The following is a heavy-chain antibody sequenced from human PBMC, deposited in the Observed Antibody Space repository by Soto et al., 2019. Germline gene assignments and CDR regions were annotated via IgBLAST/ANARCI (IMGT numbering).Heavy chain of an antibody. D-gene: IGHD3-3*01. CDR3: ARITGYYDFWGYYGMDV. V-gene: IGHV2-70*01. Sequence: SGPTLVNPTQTLTLTCTFSGFSLSTSGMCVSWIRQPPGKALEWLALIDWDDDKYYSTSLKTRLTISKDTSKNQVVLTMTNMDPVDTATYYCARITGYYDFWGYYGMDVWGQGTTVTVSS. J-gene: IGHJ6*02. CDR1: GFSLSTSGMC. CDR2: IDWDDDK.